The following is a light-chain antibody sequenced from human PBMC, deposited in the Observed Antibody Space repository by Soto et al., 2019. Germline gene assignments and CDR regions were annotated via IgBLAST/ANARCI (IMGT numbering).Light chain of an antibody. J-gene: IGLJ2*01. CDR1: SSNIGSYY. Sequence: QSVLTQPPSVSGTPGQRVTISCSGSSSNIGSYYVYWYQQLQGTAPKLLIYRNNQRPSGVPARFSGSKSGTSASLAISGLRSEDEADYCRAVWDDSLSGPIFGGGTKLTVL. V-gene: IGLV1-47*01. CDR3: AVWDDSLSGPI. CDR2: RNN.